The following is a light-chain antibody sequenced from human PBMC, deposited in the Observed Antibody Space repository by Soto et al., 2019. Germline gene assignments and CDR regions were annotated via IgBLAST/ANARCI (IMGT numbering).Light chain of an antibody. V-gene: IGLV1-47*01. CDR2: KDD. Sequence: QSVLTQTPSASGTPGQRVTISCSGSNSNIESNYVYWYQQFPRTAPKLLIYKDDQRPSGVPDRFSGSKSGASVSLAISGLRSEDEADYYCAAWDDSLNGVVFGGGTQLTVL. CDR1: NSNIESNY. CDR3: AAWDDSLNGVV. J-gene: IGLJ2*01.